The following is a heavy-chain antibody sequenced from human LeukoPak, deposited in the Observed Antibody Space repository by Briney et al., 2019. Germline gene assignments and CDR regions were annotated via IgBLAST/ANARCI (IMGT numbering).Heavy chain of an antibody. CDR2: ISTYNGNT. J-gene: IGHJ1*01. CDR1: RYAFTSYC. D-gene: IGHD5-18*01. V-gene: IGHV1-18*01. CDR3: ARDIRGVDTAMSLQH. Sequence: ASVKVSCKASRYAFTSYCIRWLRQAPGQGLEWMGWISTYNGNTHYAQNLQGRVTMTTDTSTSTAYMELRSLTSDDTSVYYCARDIRGVDTAMSLQHCGQGTLVTVSS.